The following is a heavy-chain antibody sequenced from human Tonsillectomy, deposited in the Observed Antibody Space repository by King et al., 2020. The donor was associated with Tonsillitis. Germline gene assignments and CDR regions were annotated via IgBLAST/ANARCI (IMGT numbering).Heavy chain of an antibody. J-gene: IGHJ4*02. CDR1: GGSVSSNSYY. D-gene: IGHD6-13*01. CDR3: GRHAGIAAAGIDY. Sequence: RLQESGPGLVKPSETLSLTCTVSGGSVSSNSYYWGWIRQPPGKGLEWIGSLYYSGSTYHNPSLKSRVTISVDTSKNQFSLKLSSVTAADTAVYYWGRHAGIAAAGIDYWGQGTLVTVSS. V-gene: IGHV4-39*07. CDR2: LYYSGST.